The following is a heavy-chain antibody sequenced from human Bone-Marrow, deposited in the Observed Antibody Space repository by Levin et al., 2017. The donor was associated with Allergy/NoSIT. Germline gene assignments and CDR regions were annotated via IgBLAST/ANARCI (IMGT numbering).Heavy chain of an antibody. CDR2: LNPDSGLT. V-gene: IGHV1-8*01. J-gene: IGHJ6*02. CDR3: TRTMVRGVPDMDV. Sequence: ASVKVSCKASGYTFISYDINWVRQATGQGLECLGWLNPDSGLTGYARKFQGRVTMTRDTSISTVYLDLSSLTSEDTAVYYCTRTMVRGVPDMDVWGQGTTVTVS. CDR1: GYTFISYD. D-gene: IGHD3-10*01.